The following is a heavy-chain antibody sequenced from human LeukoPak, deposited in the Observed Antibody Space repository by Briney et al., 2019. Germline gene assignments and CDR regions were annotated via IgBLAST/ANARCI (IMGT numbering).Heavy chain of an antibody. D-gene: IGHD5-24*01. CDR1: GFTFSSYE. Sequence: EGSLRLSCAASGFTFSSYEMTWVRQAPGKGPEWVSNISSSDTTIHYADSVKGRFTISRDNARNSLYLQMNSLRAEDTAVYYRARSRRDNYYYYYGMDVWGQGTTVTVSS. CDR2: ISSSDTTI. V-gene: IGHV3-48*03. CDR3: ARSRRDNYYYYYGMDV. J-gene: IGHJ6*02.